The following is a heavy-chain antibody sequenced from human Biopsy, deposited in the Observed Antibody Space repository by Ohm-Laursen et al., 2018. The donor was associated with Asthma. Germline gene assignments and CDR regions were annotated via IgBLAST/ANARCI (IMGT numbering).Heavy chain of an antibody. CDR1: GFTFSSYP. V-gene: IGHV3-30-3*01. CDR2: TSYDGANN. CDR3: ARASVVKHYYYYGMDV. Sequence: SLRLSCTASGFTFSSYPMHWVRQAPGKGLEWVALTSYDGANNYYADSVKGRFTTSRDNSQNTLDLHMNRLTFEDTAVYYCARASVVKHYYYYGMDVWGPGTTVTVFS. J-gene: IGHJ6*02.